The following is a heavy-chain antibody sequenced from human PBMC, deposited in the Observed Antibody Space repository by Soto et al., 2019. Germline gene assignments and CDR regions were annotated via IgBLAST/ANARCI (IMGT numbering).Heavy chain of an antibody. D-gene: IGHD3-22*01. V-gene: IGHV2-5*01. J-gene: IGHJ5*02. Sequence: QVTMKESGPTLVKPTQTLTLTCTFSGFSLTTDGMAVGWIRQPPGKALEWLALIYWNDDKRYSPSLRNRLTINRDTSKNQVVLTMINMDPVDTATYYCAHRPGYYDSSAPYRWGQGTLVTVSS. CDR3: AHRPGYYDSSAPYR. CDR1: GFSLTTDGMA. CDR2: IYWNDDK.